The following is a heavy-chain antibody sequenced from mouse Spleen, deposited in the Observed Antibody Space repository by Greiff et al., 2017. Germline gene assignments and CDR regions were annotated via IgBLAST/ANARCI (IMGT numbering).Heavy chain of an antibody. CDR3: TRERTLLRFPFDY. D-gene: IGHD1-1*01. Sequence: QVQLKESGAELVRPGASVTLSCKASGYTFTDYEMHWVKQTPVHGLEWIGAIDPETGGTAYNQKFKGKAILTADKSSSTAYMELLSLTSEDSAVYYCTRERTLLRFPFDYWGQGTTLTVSS. V-gene: IGHV1-15*01. CDR1: GYTFTDYE. J-gene: IGHJ2*01. CDR2: IDPETGGT.